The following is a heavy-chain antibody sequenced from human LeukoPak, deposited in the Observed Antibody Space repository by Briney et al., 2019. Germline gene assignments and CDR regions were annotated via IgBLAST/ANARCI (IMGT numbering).Heavy chain of an antibody. CDR2: ISGSGSTI. D-gene: IGHD4-23*01. CDR1: GLTFSSYS. V-gene: IGHV3-48*02. Sequence: GGSLRLSCAASGLTFSSYSMNWVRQGPGKGLEWVSYISGSGSTIYYADSVKGRFTISRDNAKNSLYLQMNNLRDEDTAVYYCARGSSVADYWGQGTLVTVSS. J-gene: IGHJ4*02. CDR3: ARGSSVADY.